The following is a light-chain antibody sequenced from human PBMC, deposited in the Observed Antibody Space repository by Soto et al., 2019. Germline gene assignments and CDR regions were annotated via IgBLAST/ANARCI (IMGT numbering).Light chain of an antibody. V-gene: IGLV2-14*01. CDR1: SSDVGGYDY. CDR2: EVA. J-gene: IGLJ3*02. Sequence: QSALTQPASVSGSPGQSITISCTGSSSDVGGYDYVSWYQHQPGKAPKLMIYEVASRPSGVSNRFSGSKSGNTASLTIAGLRAEDEGDYYCSSHSSSNTLVVFGGVTKLTVL. CDR3: SSHSSSNTLVV.